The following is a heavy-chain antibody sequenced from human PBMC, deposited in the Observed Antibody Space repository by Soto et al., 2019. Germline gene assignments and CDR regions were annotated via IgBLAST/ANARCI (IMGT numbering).Heavy chain of an antibody. J-gene: IGHJ3*02. V-gene: IGHV4-59*01. CDR2: VHYSGNT. CDR1: GASISSSY. CDR3: ARGYYDSNGQSNTFDI. Sequence: SGTVSLTCTVSGASISSSYWSWIRQSPGKGLEWIGYVHYSGNTKYNPSLKSRGTISVDTSKNQFSLKLSSVTAADTAVYYCARGYYDSNGQSNTFDIWGQGTMVTVSS. D-gene: IGHD3-22*01.